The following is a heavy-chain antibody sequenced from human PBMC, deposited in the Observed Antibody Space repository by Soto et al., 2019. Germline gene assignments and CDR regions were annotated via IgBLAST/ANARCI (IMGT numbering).Heavy chain of an antibody. CDR2: IIPILGIA. CDR1: GGTFSSYT. J-gene: IGHJ6*03. V-gene: IGHV1-69*02. D-gene: IGHD5-12*01. Sequence: QVPLVQSGAEVKKPGSSVKVSCKASGGTFSSYTISWVRQAPGQGLEWMGRIIPILGIANYAQKFQGRVTITADKSTRTAYMELSSLRSEDTAVYYCARGGYSGYDFYYYYYMDVWGKGTTVTVSS. CDR3: ARGGYSGYDFYYYYYMDV.